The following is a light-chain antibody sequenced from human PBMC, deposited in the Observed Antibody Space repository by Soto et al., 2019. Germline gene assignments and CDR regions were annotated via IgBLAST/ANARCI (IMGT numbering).Light chain of an antibody. CDR3: QKYNSAPWT. Sequence: DNQITQSPSSLSASVGDRVTISCRASLGISDYLAWYQQKPGIVPKLLIYAASTLQSGVPSRFSGSGSGTEFTLTISSLQPEDVATYYCQKYNSAPWTFGQGTKVDIK. CDR1: LGISDY. CDR2: AAS. J-gene: IGKJ1*01. V-gene: IGKV1-27*01.